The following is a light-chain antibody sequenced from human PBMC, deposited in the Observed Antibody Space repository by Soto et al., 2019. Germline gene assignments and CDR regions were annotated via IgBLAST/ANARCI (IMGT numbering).Light chain of an antibody. CDR2: AAT. CDR3: QQGYSPPST. Sequence: DIQMTQSPSSLSASVGDRVIITCRASQTTNNYLNWYQLKPGKAPKLLSYAATSLQSGVPARFSGSGSGTDFTLTISSLQPDDVATYYCQQGYSPPSTFGHGTKVEIK. V-gene: IGKV1-39*01. J-gene: IGKJ1*01. CDR1: QTTNNY.